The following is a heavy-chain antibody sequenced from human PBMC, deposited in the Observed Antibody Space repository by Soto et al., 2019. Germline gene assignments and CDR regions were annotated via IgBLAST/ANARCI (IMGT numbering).Heavy chain of an antibody. V-gene: IGHV3-33*01. D-gene: IGHD6-13*01. CDR3: ARDSAAGYYGMDV. Sequence: GGSLRLSCAASGFTFSSYGMHWVRQAPGKGLEWVAVIWYDGSNKYYADSVKGRFTISRDSSKNTLYLQMNSLRAEDTAVYYCARDSAAGYYGMDVWGQGTTVTVSS. J-gene: IGHJ6*02. CDR2: IWYDGSNK. CDR1: GFTFSSYG.